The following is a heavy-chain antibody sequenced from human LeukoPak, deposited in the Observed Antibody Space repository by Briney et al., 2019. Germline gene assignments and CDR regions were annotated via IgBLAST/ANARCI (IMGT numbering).Heavy chain of an antibody. V-gene: IGHV3-11*04. CDR3: ARGGSSWYYFDY. CDR1: GFTTSDNY. Sequence: GGSLRLSCSASGFTTSDNYISWVRQAPGKGLEWVSYISSSGSTIYYADSVKGRFTISRDNAKNSLYLQMNSLRAEDTAVYYCARGGSSWYYFDYWGQGTLVTVSS. CDR2: ISSSGSTI. J-gene: IGHJ4*02. D-gene: IGHD6-13*01.